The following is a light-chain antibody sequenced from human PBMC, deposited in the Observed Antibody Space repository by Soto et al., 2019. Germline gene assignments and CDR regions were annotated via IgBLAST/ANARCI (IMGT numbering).Light chain of an antibody. Sequence: DIQMTQSPSSLSASVGDRVTITCRASQGISNYLAWYQQKPGKVPKLLIYAASTLQSGVPSQFSGSGSGTDFTLTISSLQPEDVATYYCQKYNSAPTFGQGTKVEIK. CDR2: AAS. J-gene: IGKJ1*01. CDR1: QGISNY. CDR3: QKYNSAPT. V-gene: IGKV1-27*01.